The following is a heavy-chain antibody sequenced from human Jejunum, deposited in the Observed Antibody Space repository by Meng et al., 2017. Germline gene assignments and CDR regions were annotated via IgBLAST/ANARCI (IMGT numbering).Heavy chain of an antibody. D-gene: IGHD5-18*01. CDR2: IYYDGNT. CDR1: GGSLASCSHQ. CDR3: AREVYLDTAMIIDS. Sequence: QVQLQEAGAGLVKTSQTLSLTCIVSGGSLASCSHQWTWIRQPPGKGLEYIGYIYYDGNTNYSPSLKSRVSISIDTSKNQFSLRLNSVTAADTAVYYCAREVYLDTAMIIDSWGPGTLVTVSS. J-gene: IGHJ4*02. V-gene: IGHV4-30-4*01.